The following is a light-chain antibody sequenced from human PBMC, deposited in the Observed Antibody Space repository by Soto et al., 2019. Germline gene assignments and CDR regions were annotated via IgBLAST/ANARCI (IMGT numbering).Light chain of an antibody. V-gene: IGKV3-11*01. CDR2: DAS. CDR1: QSVSSY. J-gene: IGKJ4*01. Sequence: ETVLTQSAATLSLPPGERATLSCRASQSVSSYLAWYQQKPGQAPRLLIYDASNRATDIPARFSGSGSGTDFTLTISSLEPEDFAVYYCQQHAHWPLTFGGGTKVDI. CDR3: QQHAHWPLT.